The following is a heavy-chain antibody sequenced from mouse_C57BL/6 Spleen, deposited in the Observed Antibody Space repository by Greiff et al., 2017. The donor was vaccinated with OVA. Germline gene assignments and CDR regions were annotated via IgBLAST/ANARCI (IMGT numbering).Heavy chain of an antibody. CDR1: GYSITRGYY. Sequence: EVKLVESGPGLVKPSQSLSLTCSVTGYSITRGYYWNWIRQFPGNKLEWMGYISYDGSNNYNPSLKNRISITRDTSKNQFFLKLNSVTTEDTATYYCASYDYYYAMDYWGQGTSVTVSS. D-gene: IGHD2-4*01. CDR2: ISYDGSN. V-gene: IGHV3-6*01. J-gene: IGHJ4*01. CDR3: ASYDYYYAMDY.